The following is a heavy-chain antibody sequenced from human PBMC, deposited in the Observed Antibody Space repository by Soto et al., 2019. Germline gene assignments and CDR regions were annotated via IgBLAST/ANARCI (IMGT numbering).Heavy chain of an antibody. CDR3: TTGSVEGV. CDR1: GFSITNAW. D-gene: IGHD2-15*01. Sequence: EVQLVESGGGLVKLGGSLRLSCVASGFSITNAWMNWVRQAPGKGLEWVGRIKRKIDGETTDYAAPVKGRFTISRDDSKNMLYLQMNSLKADDTALYYCTTGSVEGVWGQGTTVTVSS. J-gene: IGHJ6*02. V-gene: IGHV3-15*07. CDR2: IKRKIDGETT.